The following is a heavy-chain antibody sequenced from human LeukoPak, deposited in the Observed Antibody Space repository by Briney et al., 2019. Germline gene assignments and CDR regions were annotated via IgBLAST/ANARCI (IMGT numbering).Heavy chain of an antibody. V-gene: IGHV3-21*01. CDR3: ARSITGTDDY. Sequence: PGGSLRLSCAASGFTFSDQSMNWVRQAPGKGLEWVSSISSSSSYIYYADSVKGRFTISRDNAKNSLYLQMNSLRAEDTAVYYCARSITGTDDYWGQGTLVTVSS. J-gene: IGHJ4*02. CDR2: ISSSSSYI. D-gene: IGHD1-7*01. CDR1: GFTFSDQS.